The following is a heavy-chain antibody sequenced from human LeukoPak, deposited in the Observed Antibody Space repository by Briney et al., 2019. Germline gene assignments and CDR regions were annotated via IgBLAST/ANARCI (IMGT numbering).Heavy chain of an antibody. D-gene: IGHD6-13*01. V-gene: IGHV3-74*01. J-gene: IGHJ4*02. CDR1: GFTFSSYW. CDR3: ARVLRPSSSSWPENKNEFDY. CDR2: INTDGSST. Sequence: LTGGSLRLSCAASGFTFSSYWMHWVRQAPGKGLVWVSRINTDGSSTSYADSVKGRFTISRDNAKNSLYLQMNSLRAEDTAVYYCARVLRPSSSSWPENKNEFDYWGQGTLVTVSS.